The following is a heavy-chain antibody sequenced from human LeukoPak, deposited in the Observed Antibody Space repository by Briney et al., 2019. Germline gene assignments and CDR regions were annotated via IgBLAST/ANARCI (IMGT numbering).Heavy chain of an antibody. CDR3: ARAQYYYGSGSYDYFDY. J-gene: IGHJ4*02. V-gene: IGHV3-11*04. CDR2: ISSSGSII. D-gene: IGHD3-10*01. Sequence: PGGSLRLSCAASGFTFSDYYMSWIRQAPGKGLEWVSYISSSGSIIHYADSVKGRFTISRDNAKNSLYLQMYSLRAEDTAVYYCARAQYYYGSGSYDYFDYWGQGTLVTVSS. CDR1: GFTFSDYY.